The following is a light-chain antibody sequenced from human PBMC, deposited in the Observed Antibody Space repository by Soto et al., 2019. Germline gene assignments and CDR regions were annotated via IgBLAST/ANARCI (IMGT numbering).Light chain of an antibody. CDR3: QQYNHWPIT. CDR2: GAS. Sequence: EIVMTQSPATLSVSPGERVTLSCRASQSVSSRLAWYHQKPGQSPRLLIYGASTRATGIPARFSGSGSGTEFTLTISSLQSADLAVYYCQQYNHWPITFGQGTKVDIK. V-gene: IGKV3-15*01. CDR1: QSVSSR. J-gene: IGKJ1*01.